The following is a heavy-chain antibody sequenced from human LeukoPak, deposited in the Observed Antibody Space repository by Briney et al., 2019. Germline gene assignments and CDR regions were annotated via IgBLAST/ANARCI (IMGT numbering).Heavy chain of an antibody. CDR1: GGTFSSYA. J-gene: IGHJ4*02. CDR2: IIPIFGTA. CDR3: ARDPTPYGGSGLY. V-gene: IGHV1-69*01. Sequence: SVKVSCKASGGTFSSYAISWVRQAPGQGLEWMGGIIPIFGTANYAQKFQGRVTITADESTSTAYMELSSLRSEDTAVYYCARDPTPYGGSGLYWGQGTLVTVSS. D-gene: IGHD3-10*01.